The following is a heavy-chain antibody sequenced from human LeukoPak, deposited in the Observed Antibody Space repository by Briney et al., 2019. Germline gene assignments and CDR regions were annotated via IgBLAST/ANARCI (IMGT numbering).Heavy chain of an antibody. Sequence: PSQTLSLTCTVSGASISSYYRSWIRQPAGKALEWIGRIYVTGSTTYNPSLESRVTMSLDTSKNHFSLKLRSVTAADTAVYYCARDSGTTGEVKFDPWGQGTLVTVSS. CDR1: GASISSYY. CDR3: ARDSGTTGEVKFDP. CDR2: IYVTGST. V-gene: IGHV4-4*07. J-gene: IGHJ5*02. D-gene: IGHD1-7*01.